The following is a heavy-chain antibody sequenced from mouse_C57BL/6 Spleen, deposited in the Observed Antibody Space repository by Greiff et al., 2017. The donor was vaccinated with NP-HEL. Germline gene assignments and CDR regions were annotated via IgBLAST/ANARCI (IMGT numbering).Heavy chain of an antibody. CDR3: TDYYGSSYWYFDV. D-gene: IGHD1-1*01. V-gene: IGHV14-4*01. Sequence: VQLQQSGAELVRPGASVKLSCTASGFNIKDDYMHWVKQRPEQGLEWIGWIDPENGDTEYASKFQGKATITADTSSNTAYLQLSILTSEDTAVYYCTDYYGSSYWYFDVWGTGTTVTVSS. CDR2: IDPENGDT. CDR1: GFNIKDDY. J-gene: IGHJ1*03.